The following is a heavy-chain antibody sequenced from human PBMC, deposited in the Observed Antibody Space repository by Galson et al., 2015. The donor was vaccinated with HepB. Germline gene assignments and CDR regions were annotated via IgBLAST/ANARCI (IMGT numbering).Heavy chain of an antibody. J-gene: IGHJ3*02. CDR2: IYSGTST. CDR3: ARPKWATVIAFDI. D-gene: IGHD4-17*01. Sequence: SLRLSCAASEFTVSSNYMSWVRQAPGKGLEWVSIIYSGTSTYYADSVKGRFTLSRDNSKNTLYLQMNSLRAEDTAVYYCARPKWATVIAFDIWGQGTMATVSS. CDR1: EFTVSSNY. V-gene: IGHV3-53*01.